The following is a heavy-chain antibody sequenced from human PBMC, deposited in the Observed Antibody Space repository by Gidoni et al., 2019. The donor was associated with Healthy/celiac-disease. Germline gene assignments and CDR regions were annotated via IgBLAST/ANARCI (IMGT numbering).Heavy chain of an antibody. J-gene: IGHJ6*03. Sequence: QVQLVHSGAEVKKPGSSVKVSCKASGGTFSSYTLSWVRPAPGQGLEWMGRIIPILGIANDAQKVQGRVTITADKSTSTAYMELSSLRSEDTAVYYWARDFGYCSSTSCYVRGGDYYYYMDVWGKGTTVTVSS. CDR3: ARDFGYCSSTSCYVRGGDYYYYMDV. CDR2: IIPILGIA. CDR1: GGTFSSYT. D-gene: IGHD2-2*01. V-gene: IGHV1-69*04.